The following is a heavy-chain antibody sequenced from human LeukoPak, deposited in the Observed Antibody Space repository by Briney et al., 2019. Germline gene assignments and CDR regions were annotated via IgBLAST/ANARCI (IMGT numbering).Heavy chain of an antibody. J-gene: IGHJ4*02. CDR3: ARGDKFSGDY. Sequence: PRGSLRLSCAASGFTFSTYWMRWVRQAPGKGLEWVANIHQDGNEKYYVDSVKGRFTISRDNAKNSLYLQMNSLRAEDTAVYYCARGDKFSGDYWGQGTLVTVSS. CDR2: IHQDGNEK. CDR1: GFTFSTYW. V-gene: IGHV3-7*04. D-gene: IGHD2-15*01.